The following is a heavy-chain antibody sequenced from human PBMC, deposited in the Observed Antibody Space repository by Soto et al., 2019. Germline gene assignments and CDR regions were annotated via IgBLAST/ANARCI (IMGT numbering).Heavy chain of an antibody. Sequence: QVQLQESGPGLVKPSEPLSLTCTVSGGSISNYYWNGIRQPPGKRLGWIGYIYSSGSTNYTPSLCSRLTISVDTSKNQFSLKLSSVTAVDTAVYYFARSLHPPIYHNMDVLGQGTTVTVSS. V-gene: IGHV4-59*01. CDR1: GGSISNYY. CDR2: IYSSGST. J-gene: IGHJ6*02. D-gene: IGHD2-2*02. CDR3: ARSLHPPIYHNMDV.